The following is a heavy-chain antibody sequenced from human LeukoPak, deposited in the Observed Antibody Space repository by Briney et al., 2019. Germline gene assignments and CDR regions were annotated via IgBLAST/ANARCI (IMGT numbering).Heavy chain of an antibody. Sequence: GGSLRLSCAASGFTFSNAWMSWVRQAPGKGLEWVSYISSSGSTIYYADSVKGRFTISGDNAKNSLYLQMNSLRAEDTAVYYCARVSRSEADYWGQGTLVTVSS. CDR1: GFTFSNAW. J-gene: IGHJ4*02. V-gene: IGHV3-11*01. CDR3: ARVSRSEADY. D-gene: IGHD6-25*01. CDR2: ISSSGSTI.